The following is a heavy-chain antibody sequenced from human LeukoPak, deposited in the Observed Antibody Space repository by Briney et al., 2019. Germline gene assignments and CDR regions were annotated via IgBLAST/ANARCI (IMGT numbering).Heavy chain of an antibody. CDR2: ISSNGVAT. CDR3: ARYCSGSICYSGVDY. D-gene: IGHD2-15*01. Sequence: GGSLRLSCAASGFTFSSYMMTWVRQAPGKGLEWVSTISSNGVATYYTDSVKGRFTISRDNSKDTLYLQMSSLRAEDTAVYYCARYCSGSICYSGVDYWGQGTLVPVSS. CDR1: GFTFSSYM. V-gene: IGHV3-23*01. J-gene: IGHJ4*02.